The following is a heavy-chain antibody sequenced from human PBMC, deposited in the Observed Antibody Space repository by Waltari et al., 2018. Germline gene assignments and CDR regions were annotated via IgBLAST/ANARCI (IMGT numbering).Heavy chain of an antibody. V-gene: IGHV4-59*11. CDR1: GGSITRLY. CDR2: VFHNGDI. J-gene: IGHJ6*04. CDR3: AATARQLPV. Sequence: QVQLQESGPGLVKPSETLSLTCTVPGGSITRLYWSWIRQPPGRGLEYIAYVFHNGDINYNPSLNGRVTISLDTSKNQFSLKLNSVTAADTAVYYCAATARQLPVWGTGITVTVSS. D-gene: IGHD6-6*01.